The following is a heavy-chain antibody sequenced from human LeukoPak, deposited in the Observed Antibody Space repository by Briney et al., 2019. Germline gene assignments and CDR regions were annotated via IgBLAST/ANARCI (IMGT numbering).Heavy chain of an antibody. Sequence: GGSLRLSCAASGFTFSNYGMSWVRQAPGKGLEWVSVISGSGGSTYHVDSVKGRFTISRDNSKNTLYLQMNSLRAEDTAVYYCAKAPTPWITMIVVAVDYWGQGTLVTVSS. J-gene: IGHJ4*02. CDR2: ISGSGGST. V-gene: IGHV3-23*01. CDR1: GFTFSNYG. D-gene: IGHD3-22*01. CDR3: AKAPTPWITMIVVAVDY.